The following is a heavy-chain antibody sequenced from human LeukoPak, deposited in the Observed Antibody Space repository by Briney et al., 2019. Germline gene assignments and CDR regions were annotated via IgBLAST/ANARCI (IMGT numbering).Heavy chain of an antibody. CDR2: TYYSETN. J-gene: IGHJ4*02. V-gene: IGHV4-39*01. CDR3: ASRPYSGSYQPGY. D-gene: IGHD1-26*01. CDR1: GGSISSGSYY. Sequence: SETLSLTCTVSGGSISSGSYYWGWMRQPPGKELEWIMSTYYSETNYYNPSLKSRVTISEDTSENPFSLQLSPGTAADAAVYYCASRPYSGSYQPGYWGQGTLVTVSS.